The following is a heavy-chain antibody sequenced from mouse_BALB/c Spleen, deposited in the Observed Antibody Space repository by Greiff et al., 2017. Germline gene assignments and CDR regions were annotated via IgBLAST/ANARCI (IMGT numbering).Heavy chain of an antibody. CDR3: ARDYCSSYRYFDV. Sequence: EVKLVESGGGLVKPGGSLKLSCAASGFTFSSYAMSWVRQTPEKRLEWVASISSGGSTYYPDSVKGRFTISRDNARNILYLQMSSLRSEDTAMYYCARDYCSSYRYFDVWGAGTTVTVSS. CDR1: GFTFSSYA. J-gene: IGHJ1*01. V-gene: IGHV5-6-5*01. D-gene: IGHD1-1*01. CDR2: ISSGGST.